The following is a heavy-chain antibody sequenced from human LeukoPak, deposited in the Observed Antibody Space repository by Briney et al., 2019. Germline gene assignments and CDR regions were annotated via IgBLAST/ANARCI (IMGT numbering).Heavy chain of an antibody. CDR1: GYTFTGYY. CDR3: ARDRRGDGGGIAAAANYYYYGMDV. Sequence: ASVKVSCKASGYTFTGYYMHWVRQAPGQELEWMGRINPNSGGTNYAQKFQGRVTMTRDTSISTAYMELSRLRSDDTAVYYCARDRRGDGGGIAAAANYYYYGMDVWGQGTTVTVSS. V-gene: IGHV1-2*06. CDR2: INPNSGGT. J-gene: IGHJ6*02. D-gene: IGHD6-13*01.